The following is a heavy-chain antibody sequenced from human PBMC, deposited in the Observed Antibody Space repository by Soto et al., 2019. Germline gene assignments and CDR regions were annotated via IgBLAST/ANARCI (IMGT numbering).Heavy chain of an antibody. Sequence: SLRLSCAASGFTFSSYEMNWVRQAPGKGLEWVSYISSSGSTIYYADSVKGRFTISRDNAKNSLYLQMNSLRAEDTAVYYCARGGSYSPDFDYWGQGTLVTVSS. J-gene: IGHJ4*02. D-gene: IGHD1-26*01. CDR2: ISSSGSTI. V-gene: IGHV3-48*03. CDR1: GFTFSSYE. CDR3: ARGGSYSPDFDY.